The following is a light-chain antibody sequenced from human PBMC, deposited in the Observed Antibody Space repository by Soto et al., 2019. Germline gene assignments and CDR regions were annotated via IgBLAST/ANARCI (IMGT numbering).Light chain of an antibody. CDR1: SSDVGAYNY. CDR2: EVN. CDR3: SSYAGSHNLV. Sequence: QSVLTQPPSASGSPGQSVTISCTGTSSDVGAYNYVSWYQQHPGKAPKIMIYEVNKRPSGVPARFSGSKSGNTASLTVSGLQAEDEADYYCSSYAGSHNLVFGGGTKVTVL. V-gene: IGLV2-8*01. J-gene: IGLJ3*02.